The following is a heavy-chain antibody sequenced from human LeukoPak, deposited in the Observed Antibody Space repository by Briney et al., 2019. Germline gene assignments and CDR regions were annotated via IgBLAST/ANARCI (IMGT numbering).Heavy chain of an antibody. J-gene: IGHJ4*02. CDR3: AKASIAALPGRGEFDY. CDR1: GFTFSSYS. D-gene: IGHD6-6*01. CDR2: ISSSSSYI. Sequence: PGGSLRLSCAASGFTFSSYSMNWVRQAPGKGLEWVSSISSSSSYIYYADSVKGRFTISRDNAKNSLYLQMNSLRAEDTAVYYCAKASIAALPGRGEFDYWGQGTLVTVSS. V-gene: IGHV3-21*04.